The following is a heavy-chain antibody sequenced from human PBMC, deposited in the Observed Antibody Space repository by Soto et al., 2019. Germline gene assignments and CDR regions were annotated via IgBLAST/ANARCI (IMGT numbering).Heavy chain of an antibody. CDR3: AGGEMSTISFDY. CDR2: ITSDGSPI. J-gene: IGHJ4*02. CDR1: GFTFSDYY. D-gene: IGHD1-1*01. Sequence: PGGSLRLSXAASGFTFSDYYMSWIRQAPGKGLEWVSYITSDGSPIYYADSVRGRFTISRDSAKNSVSLQMNSLRAEDTAMYYCAGGEMSTISFDYWGQGTLVTVSS. V-gene: IGHV3-11*01.